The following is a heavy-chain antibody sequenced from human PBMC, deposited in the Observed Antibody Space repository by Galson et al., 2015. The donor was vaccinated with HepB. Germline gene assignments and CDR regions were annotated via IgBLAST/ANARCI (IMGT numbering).Heavy chain of an antibody. V-gene: IGHV3-33*08. Sequence: SLSLSCAASGFTFSSYGMHWVRQAPGKGLEWVAVIWYDGSNQYYADSVKGRFTLSRDNSKNTLYRQMNSLRAEDTAVYYCARGSRGWIWFGEFLFDYWGQGTLVTVSS. CDR1: GFTFSSYG. CDR3: ARGSRGWIWFGEFLFDY. CDR2: IWYDGSNQ. J-gene: IGHJ4*02. D-gene: IGHD3-10*01.